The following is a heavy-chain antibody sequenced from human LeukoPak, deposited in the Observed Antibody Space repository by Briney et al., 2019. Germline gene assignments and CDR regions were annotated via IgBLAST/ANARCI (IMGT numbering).Heavy chain of an antibody. CDR1: GFTFSDYN. D-gene: IGHD2-15*01. V-gene: IGHV3-11*01. CDR2: ISRSGSTK. CDR3: ARVLRYCSGGNCYSGGLGYMDV. Sequence: PGGSLRLSCAASGFTFSDYNMRWIRQAPGKGLEWVSSISRSGSTKYYADLVRGRFTISRDNGKHSLFLQMNSLRAEDTAVYYCARVLRYCSGGNCYSGGLGYMDVWGKGTTVTISS. J-gene: IGHJ6*03.